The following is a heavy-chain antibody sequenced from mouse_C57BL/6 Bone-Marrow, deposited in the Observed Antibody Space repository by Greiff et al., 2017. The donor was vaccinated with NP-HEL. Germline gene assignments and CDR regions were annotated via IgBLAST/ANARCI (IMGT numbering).Heavy chain of an antibody. CDR1: GYTFTSYD. V-gene: IGHV1-85*01. J-gene: IGHJ1*03. CDR2: IYPRDGST. D-gene: IGHD1-1*01. Sequence: QVHVKQSGPELVKPGASVKLSCKASGYTFTSYDINWVKQRPGQGLEWIGWIYPRDGSTKYNEKFKGKATLTVDTSSSTAYMELHSLTSEDSAVYFCARGGSSYVWYFDVWGTGTTVTVSS. CDR3: ARGGSSYVWYFDV.